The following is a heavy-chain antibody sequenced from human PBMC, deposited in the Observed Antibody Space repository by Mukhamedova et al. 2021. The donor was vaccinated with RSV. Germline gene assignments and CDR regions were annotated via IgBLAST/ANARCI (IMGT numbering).Heavy chain of an antibody. D-gene: IGHD6-19*01. CDR3: ARERASGIAVAGTFDY. CDR2: IKQDGSEK. J-gene: IGHJ4*02. Sequence: EWVANIKQDGSEKYYVDSVKGRFTISRDNAKNSLYLQMNRLRAEDTAVYYCARERASGIAVAGTFDYWGQGTLVTVSS. V-gene: IGHV3-7*03.